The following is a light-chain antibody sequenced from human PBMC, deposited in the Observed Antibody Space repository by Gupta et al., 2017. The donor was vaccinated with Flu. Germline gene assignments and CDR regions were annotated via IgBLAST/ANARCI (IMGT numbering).Light chain of an antibody. CDR2: GAS. CDR1: QSVSSN. CDR3: QQYNNWVT. V-gene: IGKV3-15*01. J-gene: IGKJ3*01. Sequence: EIVMTQSPATLSVSPGERATLSCRASQSVSSNLAWYQQQPGQAPRLLLYGASTRATGIPARFSGSGSGTEFTLTISSLQSEDFAVYYCQQYNNWVTFGPGTKVDIK.